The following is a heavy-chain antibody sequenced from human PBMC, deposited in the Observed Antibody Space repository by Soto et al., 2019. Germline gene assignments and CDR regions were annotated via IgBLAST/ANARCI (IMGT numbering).Heavy chain of an antibody. J-gene: IGHJ6*02. Sequence: LSLTCAVYGGSFSGYYWSWIRQPPGKGLEWIGSIYYSGSTYYNPSLKSRVTISVDTSKNQFSLKLNSVTAADTAVYYCARDLWGYCGTDCYPLDVWGQGTTVTVSS. CDR2: IYYSGST. D-gene: IGHD2-21*02. CDR3: ARDLWGYCGTDCYPLDV. CDR1: GGSFSGYY. V-gene: IGHV4-34*01.